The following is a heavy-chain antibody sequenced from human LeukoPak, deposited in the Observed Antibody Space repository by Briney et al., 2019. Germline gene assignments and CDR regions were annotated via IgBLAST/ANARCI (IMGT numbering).Heavy chain of an antibody. V-gene: IGHV4-34*01. CDR2: INHSGGT. D-gene: IGHD3-3*01. CDR1: GGSFSGYY. J-gene: IGHJ4*02. CDR3: ARDARDAYYDVWSGYYTDYFDY. Sequence: SETLSLTCAVYGGSFSGYYWSWIRQPPGKGLEWIGEINHSGGTNYNPSLKSRVTISVDTSKNQFSLKLSSVTAADTAVYYCARDARDAYYDVWSGYYTDYFDYWGQGTLVTVSS.